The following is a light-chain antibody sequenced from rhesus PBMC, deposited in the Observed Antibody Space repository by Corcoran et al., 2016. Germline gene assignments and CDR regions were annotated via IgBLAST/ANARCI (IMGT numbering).Light chain of an antibody. Sequence: DIQMTQSPSSLSASVGDTVTITCRASQGISNYLAWYQQKTWKTPKPLIFSASNLESGVPSRFSGSGSGTDFTLTISSLQPEDFAIYYCQQHNSYPLTFGGVTKVEIK. V-gene: IGKV1S14*01. CDR2: SAS. J-gene: IGKJ4*01. CDR1: QGISNY. CDR3: QQHNSYPLT.